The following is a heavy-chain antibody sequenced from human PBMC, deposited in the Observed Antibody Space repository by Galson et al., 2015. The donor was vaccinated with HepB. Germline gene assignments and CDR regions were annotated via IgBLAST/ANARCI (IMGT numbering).Heavy chain of an antibody. CDR2: ISLSTTTI. CDR3: ARATLGWIDP. V-gene: IGHV3-11*01. CDR1: GFTFSDFY. J-gene: IGHJ5*02. D-gene: IGHD2/OR15-2a*01. Sequence: SLRLSCAASGFTFSDFYMSWIRQAPGKVLEWVPYISLSTTTIYYADSVKGRFTTSRDNAKNSLYLQMNGLRVEDTAVYYCARATLGWIDPWGQGTLVTVSS.